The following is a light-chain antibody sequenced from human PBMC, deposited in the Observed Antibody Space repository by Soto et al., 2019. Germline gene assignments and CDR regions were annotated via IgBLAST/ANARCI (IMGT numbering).Light chain of an antibody. Sequence: QSVLTQPPSASGSPGQSVTISCTGTSSDVGGYNYVSWYQQHPGKAPKLMIYEVTKRPSGVPDRFSGSKSGNTASLTVSGLLAEDEADYYCSSYTSRSIVVFGGGTKLTVL. CDR3: SSYTSRSIVV. J-gene: IGLJ2*01. CDR1: SSDVGGYNY. V-gene: IGLV2-8*01. CDR2: EVT.